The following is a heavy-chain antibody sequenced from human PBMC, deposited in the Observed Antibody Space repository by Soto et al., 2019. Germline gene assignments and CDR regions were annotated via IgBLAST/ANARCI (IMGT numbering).Heavy chain of an antibody. V-gene: IGHV4-39*01. D-gene: IGHD3-10*01. CDR2: IYYSGST. CDR3: ARQAGRTMVRGPYYFDY. CDR1: GGSISSSSYY. Sequence: QLQLQESGPGLVKPSETLSLTCTVSGGSISSSSYYWGWIRQPPGQGLEWIGSIYYSGSTYYNPSLKGRVAISVDTSKNQFSLKLSSVTAADTAVYYCARQAGRTMVRGPYYFDYWGQGTLVTVSS. J-gene: IGHJ4*02.